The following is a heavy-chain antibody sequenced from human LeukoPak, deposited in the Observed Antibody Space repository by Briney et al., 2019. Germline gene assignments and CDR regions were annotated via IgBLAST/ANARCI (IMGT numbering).Heavy chain of an antibody. Sequence: SETLSLTCAVSGGSISSGGYSWSWIRQPPGKGLEWIGYIYYSGSTYYNPSLKSRVTISVDTSKNQFSLKLSSVTAADTAVYYCARSYGPGSSSFDYWGQGTLVTVSS. CDR2: IYYSGST. V-gene: IGHV4-30-4*07. CDR1: GGSISSGGYS. J-gene: IGHJ4*02. CDR3: ARSYGPGSSSFDY. D-gene: IGHD3-10*01.